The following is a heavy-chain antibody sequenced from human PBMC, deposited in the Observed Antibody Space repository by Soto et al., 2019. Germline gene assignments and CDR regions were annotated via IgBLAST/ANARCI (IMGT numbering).Heavy chain of an antibody. D-gene: IGHD3-10*01. J-gene: IGHJ6*03. Sequence: GGSLRLSCAASVFTFSRSAMHWVRQASGKWLEWVGLIRIKAISXAXAYAASVXXRFAISRDNSNXTAYLXINSLKTRDTAVYFCTKLWFGEDVWGKGTTVPDSS. CDR3: TKLWFGEDV. CDR2: IRIKAISXAX. V-gene: IGHV3-73*01. CDR1: VFTFSRSA.